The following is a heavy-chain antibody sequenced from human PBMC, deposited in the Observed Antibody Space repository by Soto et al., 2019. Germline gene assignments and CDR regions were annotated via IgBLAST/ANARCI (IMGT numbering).Heavy chain of an antibody. CDR3: ARSVNSSSWYYYYYYYMDV. CDR1: GFTFGSYG. D-gene: IGHD6-13*01. V-gene: IGHV3-33*01. Sequence: GGSLRLSCAASGFTFGSYGLHWVRQAPGKGLEWVAVIWYDGSNKYYADSVKGRFTISRDNSKNTLYLQMNSLRAEDTAVYYCARSVNSSSWYYYYYYYMDVWGKGTTVTVSS. J-gene: IGHJ6*03. CDR2: IWYDGSNK.